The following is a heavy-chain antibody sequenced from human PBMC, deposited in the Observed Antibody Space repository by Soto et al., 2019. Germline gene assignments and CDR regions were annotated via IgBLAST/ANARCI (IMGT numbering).Heavy chain of an antibody. V-gene: IGHV3-21*01. CDR3: ARAYYSGGSCYPYYYGMDV. D-gene: IGHD2-15*01. CDR1: GFTFSSYS. J-gene: IGHJ6*02. Sequence: PGGSLRLSCAASGFTFSSYSMNWVRQAPGKGLEWVSSISSSSSYIYYADSVKGRFTISRDNAKNSLYLQMNSLRAEDTAVYYCARAYYSGGSCYPYYYGMDVWGQGTTVTVSS. CDR2: ISSSSSYI.